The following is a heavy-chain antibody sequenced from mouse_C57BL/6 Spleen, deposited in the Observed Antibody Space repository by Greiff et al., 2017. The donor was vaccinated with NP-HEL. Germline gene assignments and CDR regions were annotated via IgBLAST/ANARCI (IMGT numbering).Heavy chain of an antibody. V-gene: IGHV3-6*01. CDR2: ISYDGSN. D-gene: IGHD1-1*01. CDR3: ARTFITTVVATEFDY. J-gene: IGHJ2*01. CDR1: GYSITSGYY. Sequence: EVQLQESGPGLVKPSQSLSLTCSVTGYSITSGYYWNWIRQFPGNKLEWMGYISYDGSNNYNPSLKNRISITRDTSKNQFFLKLNSVTTEDTATYYCARTFITTVVATEFDYWGQGTTLTVSS.